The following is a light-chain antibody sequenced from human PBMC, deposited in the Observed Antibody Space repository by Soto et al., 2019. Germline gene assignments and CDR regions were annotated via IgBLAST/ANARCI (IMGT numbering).Light chain of an antibody. J-gene: IGLJ1*01. CDR3: AAWDDSLNGGV. CDR2: SNN. Sequence: QSVLTQPPSASWTPGQRVTISCSGSSSHIGSNTVNWYQQLPGTAPKLLIYSNNQRPSGVPDRFSGSKSGTSASLAISGLQSEDEADYYCAAWDDSLNGGVFGTGTKVTVL. V-gene: IGLV1-44*01. CDR1: SSHIGSNT.